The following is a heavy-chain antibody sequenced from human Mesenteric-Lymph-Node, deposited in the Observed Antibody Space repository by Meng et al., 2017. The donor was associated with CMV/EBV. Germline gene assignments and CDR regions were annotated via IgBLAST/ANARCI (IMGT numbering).Heavy chain of an antibody. CDR2: ISSSDNTI. J-gene: IGHJ4*02. CDR3: ARGRRTGYSYGTSDY. Sequence: GESLKISCAASGFTFSDYYMNWIRQAPGKGLEWISHISSSDNTIYYADSVKGRFSISRDNAKNSLYLQMNSLTAEDTAVYYCARGRRTGYSYGTSDYWGQGTLVTVSS. V-gene: IGHV3-11*04. D-gene: IGHD5-18*01. CDR1: GFTFSDYY.